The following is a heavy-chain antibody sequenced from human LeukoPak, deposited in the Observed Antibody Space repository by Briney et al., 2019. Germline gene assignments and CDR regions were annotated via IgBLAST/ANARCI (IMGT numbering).Heavy chain of an antibody. CDR1: GYTFTSYD. CDR2: MNPNSGNT. CDR3: ARVEETVTGYYYYMDV. V-gene: IGHV1-8*01. Sequence: ASVKVSCKASGYTFTSYDINWVRQATGQGLEWMGWMNPNSGNTGYAQKFQGRVTMTRNTSISTAYMELSSLRSEDTAVYYCARVEETVTGYYYYMDVWGKGTTATVSS. D-gene: IGHD4-17*01. J-gene: IGHJ6*03.